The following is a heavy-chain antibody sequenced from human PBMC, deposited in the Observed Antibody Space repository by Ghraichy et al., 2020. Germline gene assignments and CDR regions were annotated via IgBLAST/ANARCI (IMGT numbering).Heavy chain of an antibody. V-gene: IGHV3-48*01. CDR1: GFSFSDYS. CDR3: ARLPLPCRAAVGDWYFDL. J-gene: IGHJ2*01. Sequence: GGSLRLSCEASGFSFSDYSMIWVRLTPRKALEWVSYITGSSITIFYTDSVKGRFTISRDNAKNSLYLQMNSLRAEDTAVYYCARLPLPCRAAVGDWYFDLWARGTIVTFVS. CDR2: ITGSSITI. D-gene: IGHD6-13*01.